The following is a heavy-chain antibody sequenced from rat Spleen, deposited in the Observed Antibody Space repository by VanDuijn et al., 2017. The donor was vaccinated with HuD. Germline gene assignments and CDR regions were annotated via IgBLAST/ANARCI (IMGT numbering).Heavy chain of an antibody. D-gene: IGHD5-1*01. CDR1: GFSFSDYY. J-gene: IGHJ2*01. V-gene: IGHV5-20*01. Sequence: EVQLVESGGNLVQPGRSLKLSCAASGFSFSDYYMAWVRQAPTKGLDWVATIIYDGSSTYYRDSVKGRFTISRDNAKSTLYLEMDGLRSEDMATYYCTTDLAGQPDYWGQGVMVTVSS. CDR3: TTDLAGQPDY. CDR2: IIYDGSST.